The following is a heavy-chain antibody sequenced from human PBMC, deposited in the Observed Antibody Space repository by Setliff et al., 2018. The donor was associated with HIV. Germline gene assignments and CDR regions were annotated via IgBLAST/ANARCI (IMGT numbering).Heavy chain of an antibody. CDR1: GYTFTSYA. J-gene: IGHJ4*02. CDR3: AREFRVVRGVIIINDY. D-gene: IGHD3-10*01. CDR2: INTNTGNP. V-gene: IGHV7-4-1*02. Sequence: ASVKVSCKASGYTFTSYAMNWVRQAPGQGLEWMGWINTNTGNPTYAQGFTGRFVFSLDTSVSTAYLQISSLEAEDTAVYYCAREFRVVRGVIIINDYWGQGTLVTVSS.